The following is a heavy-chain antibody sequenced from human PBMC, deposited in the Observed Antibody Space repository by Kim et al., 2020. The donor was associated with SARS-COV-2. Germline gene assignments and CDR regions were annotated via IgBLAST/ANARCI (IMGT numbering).Heavy chain of an antibody. J-gene: IGHJ4*02. CDR2: LRHSDGYT. V-gene: IGHV3-23*01. D-gene: IGHD3-16*01. CDR3: AKDLGEGAGWPIFEY. CDR1: GFTFSSYT. Sequence: GGSLRLSCGTSGFTFSSYTLSWVRQAPGKGLEWVSVLRHSDGYTYYADSVKGRFTISRDNSKNTLYLQMNSLRAEDTAVYYCAKDLGEGAGWPIFEYWGQGTLVTVSS.